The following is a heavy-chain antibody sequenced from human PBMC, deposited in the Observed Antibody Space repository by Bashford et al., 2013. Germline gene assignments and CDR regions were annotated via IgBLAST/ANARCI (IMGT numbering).Heavy chain of an antibody. D-gene: IGHD6-19*01. CDR1: GYSFTNYY. Sequence: VASVKVSCKASGYSFTNYYMNWVRQAPGQGLEWMGIINPSGGSTTYAQKFQGRVTMTSDTSTSTVYMELSSLRSDDTAVYYCTTWLAHHFDYWGQGTLVTVSS. V-gene: IGHV1-46*01. CDR2: INPSGGST. J-gene: IGHJ4*02. CDR3: TTWLAHHFDY.